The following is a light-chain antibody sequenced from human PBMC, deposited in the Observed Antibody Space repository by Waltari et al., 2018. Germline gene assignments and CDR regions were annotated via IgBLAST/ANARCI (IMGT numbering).Light chain of an antibody. J-gene: IGKJ4*01. V-gene: IGKV3-15*01. CDR2: GAS. CDR1: YSVGTN. CDR3: QQYNNWPLT. Sequence: EMAMTQSPVTLSVSPGERATLSCRATYSVGTNLAWYQQNPGQSPRLLIYGASNRDTGVPARFSGSGSGTDFTLTISSLQSEDFAVYYCQQYNNWPLTFGGGTKVEIK.